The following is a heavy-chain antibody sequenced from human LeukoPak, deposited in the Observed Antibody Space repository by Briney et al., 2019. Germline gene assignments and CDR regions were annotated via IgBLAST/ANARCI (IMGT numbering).Heavy chain of an antibody. CDR1: GGTFSSYA. D-gene: IGHD3-3*01. CDR3: AFGNVRFLEWLTYYGMDV. Sequence: SVKVSCKASGGTFSSYAISWVRQAPGQGLEWMGRIIPILGIANYAQKFQGRVTITADKSTSTAYMELSSLRSEDTAVYYCAFGNVRFLEWLTYYGMDVWGQGTTVTVS. J-gene: IGHJ6*02. V-gene: IGHV1-69*04. CDR2: IIPILGIA.